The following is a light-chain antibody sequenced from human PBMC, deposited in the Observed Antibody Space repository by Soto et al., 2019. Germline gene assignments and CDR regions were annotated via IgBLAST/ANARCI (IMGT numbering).Light chain of an antibody. V-gene: IGKV3-20*01. Sequence: EVVLTQSPGTLSLSPGERATLSCRATQSVASGYFAWYQQKPGQAPRLLIYGASTRATGIPDRFSGSGSGTDFTLTISRLEPEDSVVYFCQHYGTSRTFGQGTKVEIK. CDR2: GAS. J-gene: IGKJ1*01. CDR1: QSVASGY. CDR3: QHYGTSRT.